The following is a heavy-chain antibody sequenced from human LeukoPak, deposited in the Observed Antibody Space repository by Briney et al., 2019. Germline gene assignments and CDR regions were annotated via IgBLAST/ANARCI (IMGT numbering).Heavy chain of an antibody. J-gene: IGHJ4*02. D-gene: IGHD3-22*01. V-gene: IGHV3-73*01. CDR1: GFTFSGST. Sequence: GGSLKLSCAASGFTFSGSTMHWVRQASGKGLEWVGRIRSKASSYATAYAASLKGRFTISRDDSKNTAYLQMNSLKTKDTAVYYCARANYYDSSGYYYWGQGTLVTVSS. CDR3: ARANYYDSSGYYY. CDR2: IRSKASSYAT.